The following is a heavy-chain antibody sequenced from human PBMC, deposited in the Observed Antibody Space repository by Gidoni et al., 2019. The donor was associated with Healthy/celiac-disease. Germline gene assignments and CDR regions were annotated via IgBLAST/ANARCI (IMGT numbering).Heavy chain of an antibody. J-gene: IGHJ6*03. CDR1: GGTFSSYA. CDR2: IIPIFGTA. D-gene: IGHD6-6*01. Sequence: QVQLVQSGAEVKKPGSSVKVSCKASGGTFSSYAISWVRQATGQGLEWMGGIIPIFGTANYAQKFQGRVTITADESTSTAYMELSSLRSEDTAVYYCASEDVPSTSIAARAMRADYYYYMDVWGKGTTVTVSS. CDR3: ASEDVPSTSIAARAMRADYYYYMDV. V-gene: IGHV1-69*01.